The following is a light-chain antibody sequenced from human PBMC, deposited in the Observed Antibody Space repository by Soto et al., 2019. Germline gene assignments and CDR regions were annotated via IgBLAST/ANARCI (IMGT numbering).Light chain of an antibody. CDR1: QSVRSNY. V-gene: IGKV3-20*01. J-gene: IGKJ2*01. CDR3: QQYGTFPYT. CDR2: GAS. Sequence: EIVLTQSPGTLSLSPGERATLSCRASQSVRSNYLAWYQQKPGQAPRLLIYGASSRATGIPDRFSGSGSGTDFTLTISRLEPEDFALYYCQQYGTFPYTFGQGTKLEIE.